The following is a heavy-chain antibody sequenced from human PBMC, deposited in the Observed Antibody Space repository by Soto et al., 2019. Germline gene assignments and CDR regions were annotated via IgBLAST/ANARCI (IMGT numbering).Heavy chain of an antibody. CDR1: GGSFSGFY. V-gene: IGHV4-34*02. Sequence: QVQLKQWGAGLLKPSETLSLTCAVYGGSFSGFYWSWIRQPPGKGLEWIGKINHSGITNYSPSLTGRLSMSVDSSKNQFSLRLTSVTAADTAVYYCARGSELWSLGDWGQGTLVTVSS. J-gene: IGHJ4*02. CDR2: INHSGIT. CDR3: ARGSELWSLGD. D-gene: IGHD2-21*01.